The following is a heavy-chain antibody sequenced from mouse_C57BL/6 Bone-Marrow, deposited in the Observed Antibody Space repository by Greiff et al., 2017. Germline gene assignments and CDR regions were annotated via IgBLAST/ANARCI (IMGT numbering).Heavy chain of an antibody. CDR3: ARRNGNYAYAMDY. Sequence: QVQLQQPGAELVKPGASVKLSCKASGYTFTSYWMQWVKQRPGQGLEWIGEIDPSDSYTNYNQKFKGKATLTVDTSSSTAYMQLSSLTSEDSAVDYCARRNGNYAYAMDYWGQGTSVTVSA. CDR1: GYTFTSYW. V-gene: IGHV1-50*01. J-gene: IGHJ4*01. CDR2: IDPSDSYT. D-gene: IGHD2-1*01.